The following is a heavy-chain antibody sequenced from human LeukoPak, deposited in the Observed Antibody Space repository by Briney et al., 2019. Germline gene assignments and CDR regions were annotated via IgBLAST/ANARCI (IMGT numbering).Heavy chain of an antibody. V-gene: IGHV4-34*12. Sequence: PSETLSLTCAVYGGSFSGYYWSWIRQPPGKGLEWIGEIIHSGSTNYNPPLKSRVTISVDTSKNQFSLKLSSVTAADTAVYYCARADIVVVPAATDYYYYMDVWGKGTTVTISS. D-gene: IGHD2-2*01. CDR3: ARADIVVVPAATDYYYYMDV. CDR1: GGSFSGYY. CDR2: IIHSGST. J-gene: IGHJ6*03.